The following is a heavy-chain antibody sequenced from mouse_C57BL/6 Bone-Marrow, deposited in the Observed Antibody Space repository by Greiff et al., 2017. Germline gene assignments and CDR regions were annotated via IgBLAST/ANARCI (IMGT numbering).Heavy chain of an antibody. Sequence: EVQLQESGGGLVQPGGTLTLSCAASGFTFSDYGMAWVRQAPRKGPEWVAFISNLAYSIYYADTVTGRFTISRENAKKNLYREMSSLRSEDTAVYYSARYPLYDYGYFAVWGTGTTVTVSA. CDR2: ISNLAYSI. V-gene: IGHV5-15*01. J-gene: IGHJ1*03. D-gene: IGHD2-4*01. CDR3: ARYPLYDYGYFAV. CDR1: GFTFSDYG.